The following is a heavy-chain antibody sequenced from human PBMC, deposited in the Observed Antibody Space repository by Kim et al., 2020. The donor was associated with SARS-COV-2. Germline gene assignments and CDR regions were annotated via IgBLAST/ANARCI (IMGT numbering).Heavy chain of an antibody. Sequence: GGSLRLSCAASGFTFSSYGMHWVRQAPGKGLEWVAVISYDGSNKYYADSVKGRFTISRDNSKNTLYLQMNSLRAEDTAVYYCAKDLRSMGELLWFGELDYWGQGTLVTVSS. V-gene: IGHV3-30*18. J-gene: IGHJ4*02. CDR1: GFTFSSYG. CDR2: ISYDGSNK. CDR3: AKDLRSMGELLWFGELDY. D-gene: IGHD3-10*01.